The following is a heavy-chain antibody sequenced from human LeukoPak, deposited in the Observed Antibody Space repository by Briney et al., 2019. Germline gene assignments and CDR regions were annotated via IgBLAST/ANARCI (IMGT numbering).Heavy chain of an antibody. Sequence: ASVKVSCKVSGYTLTELSMHWVRQAPGKGLEWMGGFDPEDGETIYAQKFQGRVTMTEDTSTDTAYMELSSLRSEDTAVYYCATDRSGGAAAAHPYSCGMDVWGQGTTVTVSS. J-gene: IGHJ6*02. CDR3: ATDRSGGAAAAHPYSCGMDV. D-gene: IGHD6-13*01. V-gene: IGHV1-24*01. CDR2: FDPEDGET. CDR1: GYTLTELS.